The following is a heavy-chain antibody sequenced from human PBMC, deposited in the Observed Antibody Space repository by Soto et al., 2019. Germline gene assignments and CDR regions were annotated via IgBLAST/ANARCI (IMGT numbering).Heavy chain of an antibody. D-gene: IGHD2-8*02. CDR2: INPTGSTT. CDR1: GHTFFTSYY. J-gene: IGHJ3*02. V-gene: IGHV1-46*01. Sequence: QVQLVQSGAEVKKPGASVKASCKASGHTFFTSYYIHWVRQAPRQGLEWMGIINPTGSTTSYSQRFVGELTMTRETSTDTDYVALSCMTSEDTAVYFCARDTGGDHDAVDIWGQGIMVSFSA. CDR3: ARDTGGDHDAVDI.